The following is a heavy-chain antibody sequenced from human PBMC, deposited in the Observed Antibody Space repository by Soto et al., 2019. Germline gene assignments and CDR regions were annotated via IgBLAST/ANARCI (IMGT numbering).Heavy chain of an antibody. CDR3: ARHDILSHRTISLGY. D-gene: IGHD3-9*01. V-gene: IGHV4-59*01. J-gene: IGHJ4*02. CDR1: GGSISSYY. CDR2: IYYSGST. Sequence: SETLSLTCTVSGGSISSYYWSWIRQPPGKGLEWIGYIYYSGSTNYNPSLKSRVTISVDTSKNQFSLKLSSVTAADTAVYYCARHDILSHRTISLGYWGQGTLVTVSS.